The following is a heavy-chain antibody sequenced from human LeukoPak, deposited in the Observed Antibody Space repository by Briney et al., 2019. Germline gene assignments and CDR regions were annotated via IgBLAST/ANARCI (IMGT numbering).Heavy chain of an antibody. J-gene: IGHJ4*02. CDR3: ARDLDWLLFDY. CDR1: GFTFSAYW. Sequence: GGSLRLSCAASGFTFSAYWLHWVRQAPGKGLVWVSRVKYDGSTTTYADSVKGRFTISRDNAKNILYLQMNSLRVEDTAAYYCARDLDWLLFDYWGQGTLVTVSS. CDR2: VKYDGSTT. V-gene: IGHV3-74*01. D-gene: IGHD3-9*01.